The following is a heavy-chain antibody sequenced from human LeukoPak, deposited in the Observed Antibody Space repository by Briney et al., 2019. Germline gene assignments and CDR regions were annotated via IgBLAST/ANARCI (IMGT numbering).Heavy chain of an antibody. V-gene: IGHV1-69*06. CDR3: ARASYDSSDYEYFQH. Sequence: SVKVSCKASGGTFSSYAISWVRQAPGQGLEWMGGIVPIFGTANYAQKFQGRVTITADKSTSTAYMELSSLRSEDTAVYYCARASYDSSDYEYFQHWGQGTLVTVSS. CDR1: GGTFSSYA. D-gene: IGHD3-22*01. CDR2: IVPIFGTA. J-gene: IGHJ1*01.